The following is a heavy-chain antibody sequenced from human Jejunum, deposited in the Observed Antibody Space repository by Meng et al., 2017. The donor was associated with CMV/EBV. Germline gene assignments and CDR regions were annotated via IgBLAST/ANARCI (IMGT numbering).Heavy chain of an antibody. CDR1: FPFSHSY. J-gene: IGHJ4*02. CDR3: VRDILRVGITYYFDY. Sequence: FPFSHSYLSLIPLAPVHGLVWISYISGDGSDLFYGDSVSARFTISRDNAKNSLYLQINSLRVEDTAVYYCVRDILRVGITYYFDYWGQGTLVTVSS. D-gene: IGHD1-26*01. V-gene: IGHV3-11*04. CDR2: ISGDGSDL.